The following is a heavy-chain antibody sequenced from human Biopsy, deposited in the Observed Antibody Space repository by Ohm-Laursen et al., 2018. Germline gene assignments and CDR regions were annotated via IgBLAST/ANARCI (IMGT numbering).Heavy chain of an antibody. J-gene: IGHJ4*02. D-gene: IGHD6-19*01. CDR3: ARNTGWYGDLYYFDY. Sequence: SVKVSCKASAYSLTSYYMHWVRQAPGQGLEWMGMINPSGSTTSYPQIFQGRVTMTRDTSKSTVYMELSSLRSADTAVYFCARNTGWYGDLYYFDYWGQGTLVTVSS. CDR2: INPSGSTT. V-gene: IGHV1-46*01. CDR1: AYSLTSYY.